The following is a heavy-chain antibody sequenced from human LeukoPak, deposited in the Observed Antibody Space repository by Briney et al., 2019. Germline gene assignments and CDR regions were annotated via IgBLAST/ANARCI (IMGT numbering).Heavy chain of an antibody. Sequence: GSLILSCAASGFTFSSYAMHWVRQAPGKGLEWVAVISYDGSNKYYADSVKGRFTISRDNSKNTLYLQMNSLRAEDTAVYYCARGYDIHDYWGQGTLVTVSS. CDR2: ISYDGSNK. V-gene: IGHV3-30-3*01. CDR1: GFTFSSYA. J-gene: IGHJ4*02. D-gene: IGHD3-9*01. CDR3: ARGYDIHDY.